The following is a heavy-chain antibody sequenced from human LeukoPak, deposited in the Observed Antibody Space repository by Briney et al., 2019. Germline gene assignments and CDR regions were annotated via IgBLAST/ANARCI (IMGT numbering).Heavy chain of an antibody. V-gene: IGHV3-30*02. J-gene: IGHJ6*03. CDR3: ANVAVAATYYYYYMDV. Sequence: GGSLRLSCAASGFTFSSYGMHWVRQAPGKGLEWVAFIRYDGSNKYYADSVKGRFTISRDNSKNTLYLQMNSLRAEDTAVYYCANVAVAATYYYYYMDVWGKGTTVTVSS. CDR2: IRYDGSNK. CDR1: GFTFSSYG. D-gene: IGHD6-19*01.